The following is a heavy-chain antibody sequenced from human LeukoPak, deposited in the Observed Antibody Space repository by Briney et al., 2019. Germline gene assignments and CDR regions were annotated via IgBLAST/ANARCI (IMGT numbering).Heavy chain of an antibody. D-gene: IGHD2-2*01. J-gene: IGHJ5*02. V-gene: IGHV4-39*07. Sequence: SETLSLTCNVSGGSISSSSYYWGWIRQPPGKGLEWIGSIYYSGSTYYNPSLKSRVTISVDTSKNQFSLKLSSVTAADTAVYYCARVADCSSTSCSSWSPQRWFDPWGQGTLVTVSS. CDR2: IYYSGST. CDR1: GGSISSSSYY. CDR3: ARVADCSSTSCSSWSPQRWFDP.